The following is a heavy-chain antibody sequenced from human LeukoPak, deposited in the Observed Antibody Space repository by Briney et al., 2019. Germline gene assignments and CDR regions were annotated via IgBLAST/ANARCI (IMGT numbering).Heavy chain of an antibody. V-gene: IGHV1-46*01. J-gene: IGHJ5*02. CDR1: GYTFTNYY. D-gene: IGHD5-12*01. CDR3: AREAVATTRRVGVSARNWFDP. Sequence: GASVKVSCKASGYTFTNYYMYWVRQAPGQGLEWMGIINPSGGSTSYAPKFQGRVTMTRDTSTSTVYMELTSLRSEDTAVYYCAREAVATTRRVGVSARNWFDPWGQGTLVTVSS. CDR2: INPSGGST.